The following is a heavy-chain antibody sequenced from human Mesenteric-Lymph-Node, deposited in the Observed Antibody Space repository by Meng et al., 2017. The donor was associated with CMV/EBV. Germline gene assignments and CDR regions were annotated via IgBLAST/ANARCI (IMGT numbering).Heavy chain of an antibody. D-gene: IGHD4-11*01. CDR3: AKDSYSKGDY. Sequence: GGSLRLSCAASGFTFSSYWMTWVRQAPGKGLEWLANIKQDGSEKNYVDSVKGRFTISRDNAKNSLYLQMNSLRAEDTAVYYCAKDSYSKGDYWGQGTLVTVSS. V-gene: IGHV3-7*01. CDR2: IKQDGSEK. J-gene: IGHJ4*02. CDR1: GFTFSSYW.